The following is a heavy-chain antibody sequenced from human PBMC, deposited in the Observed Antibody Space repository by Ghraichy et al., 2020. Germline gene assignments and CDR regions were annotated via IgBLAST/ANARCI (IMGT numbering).Heavy chain of an antibody. J-gene: IGHJ4*02. Sequence: GGSLRLACAASGFDFSNYAMSWVRQAPGKGLEWVSAISHIAGSTDYAPSVKGRFTISRDNSRNTLYLQINSLRVDDTALYFCVKEAKRGLGSFFDYWGQGTLVTVSS. CDR1: GFDFSNYA. D-gene: IGHD2-15*01. CDR2: ISHIAGST. V-gene: IGHV3-23*01. CDR3: VKEAKRGLGSFFDY.